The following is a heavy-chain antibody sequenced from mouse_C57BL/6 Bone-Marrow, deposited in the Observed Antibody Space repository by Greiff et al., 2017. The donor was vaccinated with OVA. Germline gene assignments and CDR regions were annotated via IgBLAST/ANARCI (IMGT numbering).Heavy chain of an antibody. CDR3: ARRSRYYAMDY. J-gene: IGHJ4*01. CDR2: ISNLAYSI. V-gene: IGHV5-15*01. D-gene: IGHD1-1*01. CDR1: GFTFSDYG. Sequence: EVMLVESGGGLVQPGGSLKLSCAASGFTFSDYGMAWVRQAPRKGPEWVAFISNLAYSIYYADTVTGRFTIARENAKNTLYLEMSSLRSEDTAMYYCARRSRYYAMDYWGQGTSVTVSS.